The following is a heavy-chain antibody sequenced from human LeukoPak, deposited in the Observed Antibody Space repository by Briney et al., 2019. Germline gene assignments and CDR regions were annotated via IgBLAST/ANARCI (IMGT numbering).Heavy chain of an antibody. V-gene: IGHV3-23*01. J-gene: IGHJ4*02. CDR3: AKTLKQWLAPFDY. D-gene: IGHD6-19*01. CDR1: GFTFSTYV. Sequence: GGSLRLSCAASGFTFSTYVMSWVRQAPGKGLEWVSATSGSGGSTYYADSVKGRFTISRDNSKNTLYLQINSLRAEDTAVYYCAKTLKQWLAPFDYWGQGTLVTVSS. CDR2: TSGSGGST.